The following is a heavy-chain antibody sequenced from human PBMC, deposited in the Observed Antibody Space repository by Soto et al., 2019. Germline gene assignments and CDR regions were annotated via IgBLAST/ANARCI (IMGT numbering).Heavy chain of an antibody. CDR3: ARGGGKDLFENWYFDL. CDR2: ISSNGGST. J-gene: IGHJ2*01. D-gene: IGHD3-16*01. V-gene: IGHV3-64*02. CDR1: GFTFSRYA. Sequence: PGGSLRLSCAASGFTFSRYAMQWVRQAPGKGLEYVSAISSNGGSTYYADAVKGRFTISRDNSKDTLYLQMGSLSAEDMAVYYCARGGGKDLFENWYFDLWGRGTLVTVSS.